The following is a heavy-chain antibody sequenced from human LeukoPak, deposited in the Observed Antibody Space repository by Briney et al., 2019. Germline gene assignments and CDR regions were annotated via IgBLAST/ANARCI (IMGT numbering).Heavy chain of an antibody. CDR2: IRHDGIRQ. J-gene: IGHJ3*01. CDR1: GFIFSKYW. D-gene: IGHD3-22*01. Sequence: PGGSLRLSCAGSGFIFSKYWMTWVRQAPGKGLEWVANIRHDGIRQNYLDSVEGRFPISRDNAQNSLFLQMNNLRVEDTGIYYCVRDDDYERDDIWYDALDVWGPGTRVTVSS. V-gene: IGHV3-7*01. CDR3: VRDDDYERDDIWYDALDV.